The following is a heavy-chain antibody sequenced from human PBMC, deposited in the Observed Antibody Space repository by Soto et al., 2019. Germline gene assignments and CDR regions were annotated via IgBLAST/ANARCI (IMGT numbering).Heavy chain of an antibody. Sequence: PSETLSLTCAVSGGSISSGGYSWSWIRQPPGKGLEWIGYIYHSGSTYYNPSLKSRVTISVDRSKNQFSLKLSSVTAADTAVYYCARGGGYNSYYYYGMDVWGQGTTVTVS. D-gene: IGHD5-12*01. CDR1: GGSISSGGYS. J-gene: IGHJ6*02. V-gene: IGHV4-30-2*01. CDR2: IYHSGST. CDR3: ARGGGYNSYYYYGMDV.